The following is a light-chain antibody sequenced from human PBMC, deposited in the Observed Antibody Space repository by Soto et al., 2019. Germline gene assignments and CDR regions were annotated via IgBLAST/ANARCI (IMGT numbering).Light chain of an antibody. Sequence: QSVLTQPPSASGTPGQRVTISCSGSSSNIGSNTVNWYQHLPGTAPKLLIYRNNQRPSGVPDRFSGSKSGTSASLAVSGLQSEDEADYYCAAWDDSLNGVVFGGGTQLTVL. CDR1: SSNIGSNT. CDR2: RNN. V-gene: IGLV1-44*01. CDR3: AAWDDSLNGVV. J-gene: IGLJ2*01.